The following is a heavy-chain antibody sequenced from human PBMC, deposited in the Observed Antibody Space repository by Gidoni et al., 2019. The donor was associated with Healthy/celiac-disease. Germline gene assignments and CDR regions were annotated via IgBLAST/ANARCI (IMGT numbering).Heavy chain of an antibody. J-gene: IGHJ4*02. CDR2: ISGSGGST. V-gene: IGHV3-23*01. CDR3: AKVNTIVGVVITDFDY. D-gene: IGHD3-3*01. Sequence: EVQLLESGGGLVQPGGSLRLSCAASGFTFNNYAMSWVRQAPGKGLEWVSAISGSGGSTYYADSVKGRFTISSDSSKNTLYLQMNSLRAEDTALYYCAKVNTIVGVVITDFDYWGQGTLVTVSS. CDR1: GFTFNNYA.